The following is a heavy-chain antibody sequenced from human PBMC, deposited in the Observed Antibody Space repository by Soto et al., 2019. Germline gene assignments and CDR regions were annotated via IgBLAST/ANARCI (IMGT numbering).Heavy chain of an antibody. CDR1: GFTFSNAW. CDR3: ATTAPYYYDSSGYSFDI. J-gene: IGHJ3*02. V-gene: IGHV3-15*01. Sequence: GGSLRLSCAASGFTFSNAWMSWVRQAPGKGLEWVGCIKSKADGGPTDYAATVKVRFTISRDDSKNTLYLKMNSLKTKDTAVYYCATTAPYYYDSSGYSFDIWGQGTMVTVSS. CDR2: IKSKADGGPT. D-gene: IGHD3-22*01.